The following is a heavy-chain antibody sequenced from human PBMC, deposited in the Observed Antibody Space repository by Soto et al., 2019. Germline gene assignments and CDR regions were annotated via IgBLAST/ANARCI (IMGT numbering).Heavy chain of an antibody. J-gene: IGHJ5*02. V-gene: IGHV1-3*01. CDR1: GYTFTKYG. CDR3: ARSMGEVGSTVNLHWIDP. CDR2: ISAGDGRT. D-gene: IGHD1-26*01. Sequence: QAQFVQSGAEVKKPGASVKISCKGSGYTFTKYGVHWVRQAPGQGLEWMGWISAGDGRTRISEKFQSRVTRAGDKSTITAYMDVSGMRSEDTAVYDGARSMGEVGSTVNLHWIDPWGQGTQVTVSS.